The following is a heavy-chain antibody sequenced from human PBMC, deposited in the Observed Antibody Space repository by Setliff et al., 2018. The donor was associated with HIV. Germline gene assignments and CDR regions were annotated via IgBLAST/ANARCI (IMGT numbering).Heavy chain of an antibody. CDR2: IYYSGST. Sequence: SETLSLTCTVSGGSISSYYWGWIRQPPGKGLEWIGYIYYSGSTNYNPSLKSRVTISVDTSKNQFSLKLSSVTAADTAVYYCARASSRLNCSGGSCYRAPYAFDIWGQGTMVTVSS. J-gene: IGHJ3*02. V-gene: IGHV4-59*08. D-gene: IGHD2-15*01. CDR1: GGSISSYY. CDR3: ARASSRLNCSGGSCYRAPYAFDI.